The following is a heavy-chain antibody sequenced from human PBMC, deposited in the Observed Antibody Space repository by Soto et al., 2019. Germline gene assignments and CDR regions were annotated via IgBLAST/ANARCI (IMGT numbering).Heavy chain of an antibody. CDR1: GYTFTSYA. J-gene: IGHJ3*02. CDR3: ARGAGYYYDSSGQPDAFDI. V-gene: IGHV1-3*01. D-gene: IGHD3-22*01. Sequence: QVQLVQSGAEVKKPGASVKVSCKASGYTFTSYAMHWVRQAPGQRLEWMGWINAGNGNTKYSQKFQGRVTITRDTSASTAYMELSSLRSEDTAVYYCARGAGYYYDSSGQPDAFDIWGKGTIVTVSS. CDR2: INAGNGNT.